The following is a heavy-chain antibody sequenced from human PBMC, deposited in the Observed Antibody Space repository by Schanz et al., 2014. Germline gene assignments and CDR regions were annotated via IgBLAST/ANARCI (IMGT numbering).Heavy chain of an antibody. CDR3: AREVGGSFGQHY. J-gene: IGHJ4*02. V-gene: IGHV3-7*01. Sequence: EVQLVESGGGSVQPGGSLRLSCAASGFTFSAYWMTWVRQAPGKGLDWVGIIKPDGSEKFYVDSVKGRFTISRDNAKNLMYLHLNSLRAEDTAVYYCAREVGGSFGQHYWGQGALVTVSS. D-gene: IGHD1-26*01. CDR1: GFTFSAYW. CDR2: IKPDGSEK.